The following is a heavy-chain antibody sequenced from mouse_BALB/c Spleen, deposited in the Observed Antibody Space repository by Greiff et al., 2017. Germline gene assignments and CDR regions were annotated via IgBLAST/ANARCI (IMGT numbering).Heavy chain of an antibody. J-gene: IGHJ2*01. Sequence: QVQLKQSAAELARPGASVKMSCKASGYTFTSYTMHWVKQRPGQGLEWIGYINPSSGYTEYNQKFKDKTTLTADKSSSTAYMQLSSLTSEDSAVYYCARCYGSIHFDYWGQGTTLTVSS. CDR3: ARCYGSIHFDY. CDR1: GYTFTSYT. V-gene: IGHV1-4*02. D-gene: IGHD1-1*01. CDR2: INPSSGYT.